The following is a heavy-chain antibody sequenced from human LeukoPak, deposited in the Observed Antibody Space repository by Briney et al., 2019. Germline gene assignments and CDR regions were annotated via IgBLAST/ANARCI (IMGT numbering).Heavy chain of an antibody. CDR2: ISGSGGST. Sequence: GGSLRLSCAAPGFTFSSYAMSWVRQAPGKGLEWVSAISGSGGSTYYADSVKGRFTISRDNSKNTLYLQMNSLRAEDTAVYYCAKDMRRYYDSSGFFDYWGQGTLVTVSS. CDR1: GFTFSSYA. D-gene: IGHD3-22*01. V-gene: IGHV3-23*01. CDR3: AKDMRRYYDSSGFFDY. J-gene: IGHJ4*02.